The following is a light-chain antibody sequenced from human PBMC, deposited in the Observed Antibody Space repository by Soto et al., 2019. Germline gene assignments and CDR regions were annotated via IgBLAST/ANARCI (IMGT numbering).Light chain of an antibody. CDR1: QGIGSY. CDR2: AAS. CDR3: QQLNSYPIT. V-gene: IGKV1-9*01. J-gene: IGKJ5*01. Sequence: DIQLTQSPSFLSASVGDRVTITCRASQGIGSYLAWYQQKPGKTPKLLIFAASTLQSGVPSRFSGSGSGTAFTLTISSLQPEEFATYYCQQLNSYPITFGQGTRLDIK.